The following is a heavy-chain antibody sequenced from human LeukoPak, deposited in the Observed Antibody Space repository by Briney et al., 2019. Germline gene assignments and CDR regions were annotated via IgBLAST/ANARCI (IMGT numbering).Heavy chain of an antibody. CDR3: AKDASCSSTSCYTLGYFDY. CDR2: IRYDGSNK. CDR1: GFTFSSYG. J-gene: IGHJ4*02. V-gene: IGHV3-30*02. Sequence: GGSLRLSCAASGFTFSSYGMHWVRQAPGKGLEWVAFIRYDGSNKYYADSVKGRFTISRDNSKNTLYLQMNSLRAEDTAVYYCAKDASCSSTSCYTLGYFDYWGQGTLVTVSS. D-gene: IGHD2-2*02.